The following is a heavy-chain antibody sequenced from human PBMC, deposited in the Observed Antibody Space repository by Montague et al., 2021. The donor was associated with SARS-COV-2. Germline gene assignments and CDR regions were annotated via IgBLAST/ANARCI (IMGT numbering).Heavy chain of an antibody. Sequence: SETLSLTCTVSGGSISSSNYYWDWNRQPPGKGLEWIGSIYDSGSTYYNPSLKSRVTISVDTSRNHFSLKLSSVTAADTAVYYCARRGRKLLPVAITIGGFDIWGKGTMVTVSS. D-gene: IGHD3-22*01. V-gene: IGHV4-39*02. CDR2: IYDSGST. CDR3: ARRGRKLLPVAITIGGFDI. CDR1: GGSISSSNYY. J-gene: IGHJ3*02.